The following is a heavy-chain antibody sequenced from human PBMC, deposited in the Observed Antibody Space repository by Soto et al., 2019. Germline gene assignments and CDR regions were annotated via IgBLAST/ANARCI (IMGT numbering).Heavy chain of an antibody. V-gene: IGHV2-5*02. CDR1: GFSLSSSGVG. J-gene: IGHJ4*02. D-gene: IGHD2-15*01. Sequence: QITLKESGPTLVKPTQTLTLTCTFSGFSLSSSGVGVGWIRQPPGKALEWLTFIYWDDDKRYSPSLKSRLTTTKDTSKNHVVLTLTTMDPVDTATYYCARLVVAGITYYFDYWGLGTLLTVSS. CDR2: IYWDDDK. CDR3: ARLVVAGITYYFDY.